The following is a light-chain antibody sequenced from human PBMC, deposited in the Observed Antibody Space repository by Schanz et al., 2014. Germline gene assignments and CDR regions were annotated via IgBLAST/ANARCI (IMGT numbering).Light chain of an antibody. J-gene: IGKJ1*01. CDR2: DAS. CDR1: QSISSW. V-gene: IGKV1-5*01. CDR3: QQANSFPRT. Sequence: DIPMTQSPSTLSASVGDRVTITCRASQSISSWLAWYQQKPGKAPKLLIYDASSLESGVPSRFSGSGSGTDFTLTISSLQPEDFATYYCQQANSFPRTFGQGTKVEIK.